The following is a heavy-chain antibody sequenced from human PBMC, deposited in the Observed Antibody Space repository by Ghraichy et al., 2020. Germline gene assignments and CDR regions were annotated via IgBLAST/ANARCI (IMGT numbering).Heavy chain of an antibody. CDR2: INHSGST. CDR1: GGSFSGYY. CDR3: ARSGIAAAGRGYYFDY. J-gene: IGHJ4*02. D-gene: IGHD6-13*01. V-gene: IGHV4-34*01. Sequence: SETLSLTCAVYGGSFSGYYWSWIRQPPGKGLEWIGEINHSGSTNYNPSLKSRVTISVDTSKNQFSLKLSSVTAADTAVYYCARSGIAAAGRGYYFDYWGQGTLVTVSS.